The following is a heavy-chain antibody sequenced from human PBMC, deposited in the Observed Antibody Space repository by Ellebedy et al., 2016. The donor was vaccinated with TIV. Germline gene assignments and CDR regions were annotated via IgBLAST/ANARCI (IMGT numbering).Heavy chain of an antibody. Sequence: GESLKISCAASGFSFGSYRMLWVRQAPGKELVWVSRIKGDGSSAGYADSVKGRFTVSRDNAKNSLFLQMNSLRAEDTAVYYCARDGGGQHSSGWYDAFDIWGQGTTVTVSS. CDR1: GFSFGSYR. V-gene: IGHV3-74*01. J-gene: IGHJ3*02. CDR2: IKGDGSSA. D-gene: IGHD6-19*01. CDR3: ARDGGGQHSSGWYDAFDI.